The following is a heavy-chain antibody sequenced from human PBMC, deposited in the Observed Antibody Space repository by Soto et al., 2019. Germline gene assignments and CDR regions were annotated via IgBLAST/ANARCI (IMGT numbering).Heavy chain of an antibody. D-gene: IGHD2-15*01. Sequence: SETLSLTCAVYGGYFSGYYWSWIRQPPGKGLEWIGEINHSGSTNYNPSLKSRVTISVDTSKNQFSLKLSSVTAADTAVYYCASLNKYCSGGSCFSGLHYGMDVWGQGTTVTVSS. J-gene: IGHJ6*02. V-gene: IGHV4-34*01. CDR3: ASLNKYCSGGSCFSGLHYGMDV. CDR1: GGYFSGYY. CDR2: INHSGST.